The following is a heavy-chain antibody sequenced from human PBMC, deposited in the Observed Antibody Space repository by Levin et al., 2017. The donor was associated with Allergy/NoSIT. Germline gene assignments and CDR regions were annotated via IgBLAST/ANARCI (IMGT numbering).Heavy chain of an antibody. J-gene: IGHJ4*02. CDR3: ARDLPYEGKTYGLDY. Sequence: TGGSLRLSCSASGFTFSNFAMYWVRRAPGKGLEWVAVVSYDGSNKYYADSVKGRFTISRDNSKNTLSLQVNSLRPEDTAVYYCARDLPYEGKTYGLDYWGQGTLVTVSS. D-gene: IGHD2-21*01. CDR2: VSYDGSNK. CDR1: GFTFSNFA. V-gene: IGHV3-30*04.